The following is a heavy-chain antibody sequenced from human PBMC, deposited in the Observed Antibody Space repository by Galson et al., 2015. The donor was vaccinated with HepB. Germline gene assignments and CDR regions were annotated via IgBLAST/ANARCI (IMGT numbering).Heavy chain of an antibody. CDR2: ISNDATNK. J-gene: IGHJ4*01. CDR3: AKDEAYYDFRTGYSTKHYFDY. V-gene: IGHV3-30*18. D-gene: IGHD3-3*01. CDR1: GLTFSAYG. Sequence: SLRLSCAASGLTFSAYGMHWVRQAPGKGLEWVAFISNDATNKLYADFVKGRFTISRDNSKNTLFLQLNSLRAGDTAVYYCAKDEAYYDFRTGYSTKHYFDYWGQGTLVTVSS.